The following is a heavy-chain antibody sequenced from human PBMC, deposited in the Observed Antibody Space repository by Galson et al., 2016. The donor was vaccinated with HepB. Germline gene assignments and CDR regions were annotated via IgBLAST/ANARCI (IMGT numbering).Heavy chain of an antibody. V-gene: IGHV1-18*01. CDR3: ARDVQYAFDL. J-gene: IGHJ3*01. CDR2: ISANSGNT. CDR1: GYRFTRNG. Sequence: SVKVSCKASGYRFTRNGISWVRQAPGKGLEWIGRISANSGNTNYAQKFQGRVTMTRDTSTSTAYMELRSLRHDDTAVYYCARDVQYAFDLWGQGTVVSVSS.